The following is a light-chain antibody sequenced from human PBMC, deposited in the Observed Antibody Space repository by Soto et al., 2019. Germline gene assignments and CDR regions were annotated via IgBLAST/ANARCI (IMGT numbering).Light chain of an antibody. CDR1: QSISTS. CDR3: QQYASSPPLT. CDR2: GAS. Sequence: DILMTQSPSSLSASVGDRVTITCRASQSISTSLAWYQQKPGQAPRLLIYGASSRATVIPDRFSGSGSGTDFTLTISRLEPEDFALYFCQQYASSPPLTFGGGTKVEIK. J-gene: IGKJ4*01. V-gene: IGKV3-20*01.